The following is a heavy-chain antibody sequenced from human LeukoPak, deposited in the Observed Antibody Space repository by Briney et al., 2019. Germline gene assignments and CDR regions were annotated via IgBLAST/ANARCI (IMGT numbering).Heavy chain of an antibody. J-gene: IGHJ4*02. V-gene: IGHV1-69*04. D-gene: IGHD4-17*01. Sequence: GAPVKVSCKASGGTFSSYAISWVRQAPGQGLEWMGRIIPILGIANYAQKFQGRVTITADKSTSTAYMELSSLRSEDTAVYYCARDTGARDYGDYQPLGYWGQGTLVTVSS. CDR1: GGTFSSYA. CDR3: ARDTGARDYGDYQPLGY. CDR2: IIPILGIA.